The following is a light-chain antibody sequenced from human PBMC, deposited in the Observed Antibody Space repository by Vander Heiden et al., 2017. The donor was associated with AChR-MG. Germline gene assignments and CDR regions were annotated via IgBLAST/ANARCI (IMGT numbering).Light chain of an antibody. J-gene: IGKJ4*01. CDR2: LGS. CDR1: QSLLHSNGYNY. Sequence: DIVMTQSPLSLPVTPGEPASISCRSSQSLLHSNGYNYLDWYLQKPGQSPPLLIYLGSNRASGVPDRFSGSGSGTDFTLKISRVEAEDVGVYYCRQALQTPLTFGGGAKVEIK. V-gene: IGKV2-28*01. CDR3: RQALQTPLT.